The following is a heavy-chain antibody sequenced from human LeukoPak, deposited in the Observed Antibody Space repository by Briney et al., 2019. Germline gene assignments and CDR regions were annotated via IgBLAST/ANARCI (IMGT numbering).Heavy chain of an antibody. D-gene: IGHD2-15*01. CDR3: ARDGGCSGGSCYCLFDY. Sequence: GGSLRLSCAASGFTFSSYSMNWVRQAPGKGLEWVSSISSSSSYIYYADSVKGRFTISRDNAKNSLYLQMNSLRAEDTAVYYCARDGGCSGGSCYCLFDYWGQGTLVTVSS. CDR1: GFTFSSYS. V-gene: IGHV3-21*01. CDR2: ISSSSSYI. J-gene: IGHJ4*02.